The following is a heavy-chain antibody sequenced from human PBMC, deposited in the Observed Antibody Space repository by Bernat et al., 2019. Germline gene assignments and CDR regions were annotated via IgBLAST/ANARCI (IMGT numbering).Heavy chain of an antibody. V-gene: IGHV1-2*02. CDR1: GYTFTIYN. J-gene: IGHJ4*02. CDR3: TGGGGTAHIDY. CDR2: ISPNSGVT. Sequence: QVQMVQSGAEVKETGASVKVSCKAFGYTFTIYNFHWVRQAPGQGLEWMGWISPNSGVTNYAQKFQGRVTMTRDTSISTIYMELHGLTSDETALYYCTGGGGTAHIDYWGRGTLVTVSS. D-gene: IGHD1-14*01.